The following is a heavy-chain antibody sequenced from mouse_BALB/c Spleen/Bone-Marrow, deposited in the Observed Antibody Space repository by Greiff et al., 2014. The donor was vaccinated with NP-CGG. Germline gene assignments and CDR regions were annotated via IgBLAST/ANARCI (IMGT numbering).Heavy chain of an antibody. CDR3: ARRGGNPSYAMDY. CDR2: ISYDGSN. J-gene: IGHJ4*01. Sequence: VQLKESGPGLVKLSQSLSLTCSVTGYSITSGYYWNWIRQFPGNKLEWMGYISYDGSNNYNPSLKNRISITRDTSKNQFFLKLNSVTTEDTATYYCARRGGNPSYAMDYWGQGTSVTVSS. D-gene: IGHD2-1*01. CDR1: GYSITSGYY. V-gene: IGHV3-6*02.